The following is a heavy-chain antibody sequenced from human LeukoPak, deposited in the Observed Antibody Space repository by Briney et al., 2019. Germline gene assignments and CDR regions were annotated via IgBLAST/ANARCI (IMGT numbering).Heavy chain of an antibody. J-gene: IGHJ5*02. Sequence: GGSLRLSCASSGFTFSNAWMNWVRQAPGKGLEWVGRIRSNSDGGTIDYAAPVKGRFTLSRDDSKTTLYLQMNSLQTEDTAVYYCATDFYDSTWGQGTLVTVSS. D-gene: IGHD3-22*01. V-gene: IGHV3-15*07. CDR3: ATDFYDST. CDR2: IRSNSDGGTI. CDR1: GFTFSNAW.